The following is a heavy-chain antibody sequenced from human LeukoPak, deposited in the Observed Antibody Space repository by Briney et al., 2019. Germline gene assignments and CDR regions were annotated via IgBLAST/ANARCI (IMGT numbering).Heavy chain of an antibody. CDR1: GFTFSSYS. V-gene: IGHV3-23*01. J-gene: IGHJ4*02. D-gene: IGHD3-22*01. CDR2: ISGSGGST. CDR3: AKQGGTMIVVYYFDY. Sequence: GGSLRLSCAASGFTFSSYSMNWVRQAPGKGLEWVSTISGSGGSTYYADSVKGRFTVSRDNSKNTLYLQMNSLRAEDTALYYCAKQGGTMIVVYYFDYWGQGTLVTVSS.